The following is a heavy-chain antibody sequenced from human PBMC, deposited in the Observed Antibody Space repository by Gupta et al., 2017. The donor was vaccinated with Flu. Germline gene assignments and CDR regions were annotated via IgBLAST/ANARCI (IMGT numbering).Heavy chain of an antibody. CDR2: IIPIFGTA. CDR3: ARDLYYNSRYSSGWLPRDQGHWGFDL. CDR1: GGTFSSYA. V-gene: IGHV1-69*06. Sequence: QVQLVQSGAEVKKPGSSVTVSCKASGGTFSSYAISWVRQAPGPGLEWMGGIIPIFGTANYAQKFQGRVTITVDKSTSTAYMELSSLRSEDTAVYYCARDLYYNSRYSSGWLPRDQGHWGFDLWGRGTLVTVSS. J-gene: IGHJ2*01. D-gene: IGHD6-19*01.